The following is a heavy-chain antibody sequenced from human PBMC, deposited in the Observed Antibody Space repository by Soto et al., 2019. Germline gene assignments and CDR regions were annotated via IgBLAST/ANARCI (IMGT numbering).Heavy chain of an antibody. CDR1: GLRFSTTG. CDR2: IPFDGRNE. J-gene: IGHJ4*02. V-gene: IGHV3-30*18. D-gene: IGHD4-4*01. CDR3: AKDGLYRGLDY. Sequence: QVQLEESGGGVVQPGRSLRLSCAASGLRFSTTGIHWVRQAPGKGLEWVAVIPFDGRNERYSDSVKGRFTISRDNAKNTVYLQMNSLRRNDTAVYFCAKDGLYRGLDYWGQGTLVTVSS.